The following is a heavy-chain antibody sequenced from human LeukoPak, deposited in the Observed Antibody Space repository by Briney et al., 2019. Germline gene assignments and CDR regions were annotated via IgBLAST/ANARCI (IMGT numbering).Heavy chain of an antibody. CDR1: GFTVSNNY. D-gene: IGHD2-2*01. V-gene: IGHV3-53*01. CDR3: AKDALRTKNYYFDY. Sequence: GGSLRLSCAASGFTVSNNYMSWVHQAPGKGLEWVSLIYSGGNTYYADSVRGRFSISRDNSKNTLYLQMNSLRAEDTAIYYCAKDALRTKNYYFDYWGQGTLVTVSS. CDR2: IYSGGNT. J-gene: IGHJ4*02.